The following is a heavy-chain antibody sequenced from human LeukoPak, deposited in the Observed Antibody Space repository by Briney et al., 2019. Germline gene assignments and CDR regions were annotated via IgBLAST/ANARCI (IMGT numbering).Heavy chain of an antibody. J-gene: IGHJ4*02. CDR2: IWYGGSKK. V-gene: IGHV3-33*01. D-gene: IGHD6-13*01. CDR1: GFTFSSYG. Sequence: GRSLRLSCGASGFTFSSYGMHWVRQAPGKGLEWVAVIWYGGSKKYYGDSVKGRFTMSRDNSKNTVYLQMNSLRAEDTAVYYCARPAAAGWYYFDYWGQGTLVTVSS. CDR3: ARPAAAGWYYFDY.